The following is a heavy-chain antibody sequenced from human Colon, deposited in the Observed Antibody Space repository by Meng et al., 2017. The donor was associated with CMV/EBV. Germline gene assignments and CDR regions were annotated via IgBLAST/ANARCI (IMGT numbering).Heavy chain of an antibody. V-gene: IGHV1-18*01. J-gene: IGHJ4*02. CDR2: ISVYSGQT. CDR3: GRDHHVVVSGGYTACEY. D-gene: IGHD5-18*01. CDR1: GYTFSSHG. Sequence: ASVKVSCKASGYTFSSHGISWLRQAPGQGLEWMGWISVYSGQTNYAQKFQDRVTMTTETSTSTAYMELRGLRSDDTAVYYCGRDHHVVVSGGYTACEYWGQGTLVTDSS.